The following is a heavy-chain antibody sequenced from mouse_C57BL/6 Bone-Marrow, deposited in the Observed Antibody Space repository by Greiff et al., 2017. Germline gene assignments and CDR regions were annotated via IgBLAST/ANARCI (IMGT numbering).Heavy chain of an antibody. V-gene: IGHV1-52*01. CDR3: ARMDTTIGSWFAY. CDR1: GYTFTSYW. CDR2: IDPSDSEP. D-gene: IGHD1-1*01. Sequence: QVQLQQPGAELVRPGSSVKLSCKASGYTFTSYWMHWVKQRPIQGLEWIGNIDPSDSEPHYNQKFKDKATLTVDKSSSTAYMQRSSLTSGDSAVYYCARMDTTIGSWFAYWGQGTLVTVSA. J-gene: IGHJ3*01.